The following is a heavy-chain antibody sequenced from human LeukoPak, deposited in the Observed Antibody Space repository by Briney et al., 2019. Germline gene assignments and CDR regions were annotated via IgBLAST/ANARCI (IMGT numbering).Heavy chain of an antibody. CDR3: ARGDVLRYFDAYKVNWFDP. V-gene: IGHV4-39*07. J-gene: IGHJ5*02. CDR1: GGSISSSSYY. D-gene: IGHD3-9*01. Sequence: SETLSLTCTVSGGSISSSSYYWGWIRQPPGKGLEWIGSIYYSGSTYYNPSLKSRVTISVDTSKNQFSLKLSSVTAADTAVYYCARGDVLRYFDAYKVNWFDPWGQGTLVTVSS. CDR2: IYYSGST.